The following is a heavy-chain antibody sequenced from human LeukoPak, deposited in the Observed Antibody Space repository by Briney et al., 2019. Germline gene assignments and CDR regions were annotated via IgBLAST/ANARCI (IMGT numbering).Heavy chain of an antibody. D-gene: IGHD6-25*01. CDR3: ARGGGYGVFDY. CDR1: GYSISSGYY. Sequence: SETLSLTCAVSGYSISSGYYWGWIRQPPGKGRQWFGSIYHSGSTYYNPSLKSRVTISVDTSKNQCSLKLSSVTAADTAVYYCARGGGYGVFDYWGQGTLVTVSS. V-gene: IGHV4-38-2*01. J-gene: IGHJ4*02. CDR2: IYHSGST.